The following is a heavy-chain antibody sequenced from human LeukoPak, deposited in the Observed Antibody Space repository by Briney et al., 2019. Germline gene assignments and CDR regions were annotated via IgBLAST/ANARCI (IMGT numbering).Heavy chain of an antibody. V-gene: IGHV1-69*04. Sequence: SVKVSCKASGGIFSSYTISWVRQAPGQGLEWMGRIIPILGIANYAQKFQGRVTITADKSTSTAYMELSSLRSEDTAVYYCARDGMRGSFDYWGQGTLVTVSS. CDR3: ARDGMRGSFDY. CDR2: IIPILGIA. D-gene: IGHD2-8*01. J-gene: IGHJ4*02. CDR1: GGIFSSYT.